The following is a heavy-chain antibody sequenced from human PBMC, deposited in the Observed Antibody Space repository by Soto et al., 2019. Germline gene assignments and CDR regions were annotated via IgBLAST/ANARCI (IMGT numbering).Heavy chain of an antibody. Sequence: QVQLQESGPGLVKPSGTLSLTCAVSVGSISTSNWWSWVSQPPGKGLEWIGEVYRTGSTNYNPSLESRLTISVDKSKNQFSLKLTSVTAADTAVYYCARARATIAAAAIFDCWGQGTLVTVSS. J-gene: IGHJ4*02. V-gene: IGHV4-4*02. D-gene: IGHD6-13*01. CDR3: ARARATIAAAAIFDC. CDR1: VGSISTSNW. CDR2: VYRTGST.